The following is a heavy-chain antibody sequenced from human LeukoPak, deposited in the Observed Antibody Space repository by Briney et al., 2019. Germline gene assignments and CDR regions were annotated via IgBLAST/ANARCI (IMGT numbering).Heavy chain of an antibody. V-gene: IGHV3-48*01. J-gene: IGHJ6*04. Sequence: PGGSLRLSCAASGFIFSSHSMNWVRQAPGKGLEWVSYIISSSSTIYYADSVKGRFTISRDNAKNSLYLQMNSLRADDTAVYYCARAVGHGSGSPRMDVWGNGTTVTVSS. CDR2: IISSSSTI. CDR3: ARAVGHGSGSPRMDV. D-gene: IGHD3-10*01. CDR1: GFIFSSHS.